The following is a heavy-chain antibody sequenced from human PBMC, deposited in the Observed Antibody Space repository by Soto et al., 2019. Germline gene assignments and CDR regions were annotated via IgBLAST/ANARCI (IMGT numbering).Heavy chain of an antibody. CDR2: IYYSGST. J-gene: IGHJ5*02. Sequence: ASETLSLTCTVSGGSISSYYWSWIRQPPGKGLEWIGYIYYSGSTNYNPSLKSRVTISVDTSKNQFSLKLSSVTAADTAVYYCARGSYDFWSGYLGGWFDPWGQGTLVTVSS. CDR1: GGSISSYY. D-gene: IGHD3-3*01. CDR3: ARGSYDFWSGYLGGWFDP. V-gene: IGHV4-59*01.